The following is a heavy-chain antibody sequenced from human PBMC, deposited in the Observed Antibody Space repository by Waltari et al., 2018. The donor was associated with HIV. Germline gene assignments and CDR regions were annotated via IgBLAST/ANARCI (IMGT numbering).Heavy chain of an antibody. D-gene: IGHD1-26*01. CDR3: ARTNTGSFYSGLDV. CDR2: IFQCGGP. J-gene: IGHJ6*02. V-gene: IGHV4-30-2*01. CDR1: GGSINTGGYS. Sequence: QLQLQESGSGLVKPSQTLSLTCAVSGGSINTGGYSWSWIWPPPGQGLECIGYIFQCGGPYYTPSRKSRVTIPVDRSKNQFSRKLTTVTAADTAVYYCARTNTGSFYSGLDVWGQGTTVTVSS.